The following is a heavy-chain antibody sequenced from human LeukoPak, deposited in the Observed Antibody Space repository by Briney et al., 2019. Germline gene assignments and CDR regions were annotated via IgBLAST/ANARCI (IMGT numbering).Heavy chain of an antibody. D-gene: IGHD3-3*01. J-gene: IGHJ6*03. Sequence: SETLSLTCAVYGGSFSGYYWSWIRQPPGKGVEWIGEINHSGSTNYNPSLNIRVTISVDTSKTQFSLKLSSATAADTAVYYCARAQTDTYYDFWSGYGPRTGYYYYMDVWGKGTTVTVSS. CDR1: GGSFSGYY. CDR3: ARAQTDTYYDFWSGYGPRTGYYYYMDV. V-gene: IGHV4-34*01. CDR2: INHSGST.